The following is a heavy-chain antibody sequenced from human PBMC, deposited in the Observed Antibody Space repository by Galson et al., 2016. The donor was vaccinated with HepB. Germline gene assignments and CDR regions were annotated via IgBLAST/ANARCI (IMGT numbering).Heavy chain of an antibody. J-gene: IGHJ3*01. V-gene: IGHV2-70*01. CDR2: IDWDADT. CDR3: ARLLYIWNDPGRALDV. CDR1: GFSLSTNGMC. D-gene: IGHD1-1*01. Sequence: PALVKPTQTLTLTCTFSGFSLSTNGMCVTWIRQPPGKALEWLALIDWDADTYYSTSLRTRLTIPKDTFKNQVVLTMTNMDPLDTATYYCARLLYIWNDPGRALDVWGQGTMVTVSS.